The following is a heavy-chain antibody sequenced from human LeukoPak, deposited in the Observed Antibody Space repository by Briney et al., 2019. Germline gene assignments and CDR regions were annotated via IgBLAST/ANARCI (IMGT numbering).Heavy chain of an antibody. Sequence: SETLSLTCAVYGGSFSGYYWSWIRQPPGKGLEWIGEINHSGSTNYNTSLKSRVTISVDTSKNQFSLKLSSVTAADTAVYYCARDGVWYCSSTSCRTYYYYGMDVWGQGTTVTVSS. J-gene: IGHJ6*02. CDR3: ARDGVWYCSSTSCRTYYYYGMDV. D-gene: IGHD2-2*01. CDR2: INHSGST. CDR1: GGSFSGYY. V-gene: IGHV4-34*01.